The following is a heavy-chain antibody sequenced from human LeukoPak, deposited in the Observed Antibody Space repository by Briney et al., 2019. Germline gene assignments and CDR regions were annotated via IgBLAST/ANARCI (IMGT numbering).Heavy chain of an antibody. CDR2: INHSGST. V-gene: IGHV4-34*01. Sequence: PSETLSLTCAVYGGSFSGYYWSWIRQLPGKRLEWIGEINHSGSTNYNPSLKSRVTISVDTSKNQFSLKLSSVTAADTAVYYCARVLRWLQAFDIWGQGTMVIVSS. CDR3: ARVLRWLQAFDI. J-gene: IGHJ3*02. D-gene: IGHD5-24*01. CDR1: GGSFSGYY.